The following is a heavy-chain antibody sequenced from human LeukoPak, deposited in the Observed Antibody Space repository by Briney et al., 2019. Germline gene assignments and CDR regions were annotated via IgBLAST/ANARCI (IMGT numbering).Heavy chain of an antibody. Sequence: GGSLRLSCAASGFTVSNNYMTWVRQAPGKGLEWVSLIYSGGSTYYADSVKGRFTISRDNSKNTVYLQMNSLRAEDTAVYYCARDYGRTWYNPEVAYYYYMDVWGKGTTVTVSS. CDR1: GFTVSNNY. J-gene: IGHJ6*03. D-gene: IGHD6-13*01. CDR3: ARDYGRTWYNPEVAYYYYMDV. CDR2: IYSGGST. V-gene: IGHV3-66*01.